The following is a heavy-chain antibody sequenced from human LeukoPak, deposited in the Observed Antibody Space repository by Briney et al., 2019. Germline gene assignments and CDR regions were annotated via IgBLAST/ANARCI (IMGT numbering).Heavy chain of an antibody. CDR1: GGSISSSSYY. D-gene: IGHD5-24*01. V-gene: IGHV4-39*01. J-gene: IGHJ4*02. Sequence: PSETLSLTCTVSGGSISSSSYYWGWIRQPPGKGLEWIGSIYYSGSTYYNPSLKSRVTISVDTSKNQFSLKLSSVTAADTAVYYCASQRWSRGLDYWGQGTLVTVSS. CDR2: IYYSGST. CDR3: ASQRWSRGLDY.